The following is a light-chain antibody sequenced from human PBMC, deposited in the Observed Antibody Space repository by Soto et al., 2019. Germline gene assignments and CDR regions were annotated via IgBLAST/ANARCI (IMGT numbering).Light chain of an antibody. V-gene: IGLV3-25*02. CDR2: KDN. Sequence: SCELTQPPSMSVSPGQTARITCSGDPLTRQYVYWYQQKPGQAPLLVIYKDNERPSGIPERFSGSTSGTTGTLTISGVRAEDEADYYCQTADNSGTFLLFAGGTKLTVL. J-gene: IGLJ3*02. CDR3: QTADNSGTFLL. CDR1: PLTRQY.